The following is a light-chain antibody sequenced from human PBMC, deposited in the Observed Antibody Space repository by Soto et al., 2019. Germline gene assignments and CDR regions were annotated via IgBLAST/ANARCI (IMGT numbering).Light chain of an antibody. CDR1: SSNIGNNY. V-gene: IGLV1-51*01. J-gene: IGLJ1*01. CDR2: DNN. CDR3: GTWDSSLSAYV. Sequence: QSVLTQPPSVSAAPGQKVTISCSGSSSNIGNNYVSWYQQLPGTAPKLLIYDNNKRPSGIPDRFSGSKSGTSATLGITGLQTGDEADYYCGTWDSSLSAYVFGTGTTVTVL.